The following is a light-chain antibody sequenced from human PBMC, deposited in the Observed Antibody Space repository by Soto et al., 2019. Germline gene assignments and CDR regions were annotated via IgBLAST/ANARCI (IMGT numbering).Light chain of an antibody. V-gene: IGKV3D-15*01. CDR1: QSVSSN. J-gene: IGKJ1*01. CDR3: QQYNTWTWT. CDR2: GAS. Sequence: EIVMTQSPATLSVSPGERATPSCRASQSVSSNLAWYQQTPGQAPRLLIYGASTRATGIPVRFSGSGSGTDFTLTISSLQSEDFAIYYCQQYNTWTWTFGQGTKGDIK.